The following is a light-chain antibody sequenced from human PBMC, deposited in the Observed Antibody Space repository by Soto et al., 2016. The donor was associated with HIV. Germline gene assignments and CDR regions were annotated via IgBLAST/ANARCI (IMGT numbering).Light chain of an antibody. Sequence: DFQLTQSPSSLSASVGDRVTISCRASQAIGNYLAWYQQQPGRAPKLLISAASTLQSGVPSRFRGSGSGTDFTLTISSLQPQDIATYYCTKXNGPRALIFGGGTKVEI. J-gene: IGKJ4*01. CDR1: QAIGNY. V-gene: IGKV1-27*01. CDR3: TKXNGPRALI. CDR2: AAS.